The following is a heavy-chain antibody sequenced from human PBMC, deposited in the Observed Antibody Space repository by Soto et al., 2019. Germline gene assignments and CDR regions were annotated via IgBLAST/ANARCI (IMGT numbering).Heavy chain of an antibody. Sequence: ASVKVSGKVSGYTLSELSMHWVRQAPGKGLEWMGGFDPEDVKTIYAQKFQGRVTMTEDTSTDTAYMELSSLRSEDTAVYYCATDRAVPMDVWGQGTTVTVSS. V-gene: IGHV1-24*01. CDR2: FDPEDVKT. J-gene: IGHJ6*02. D-gene: IGHD6-19*01. CDR3: ATDRAVPMDV. CDR1: GYTLSELS.